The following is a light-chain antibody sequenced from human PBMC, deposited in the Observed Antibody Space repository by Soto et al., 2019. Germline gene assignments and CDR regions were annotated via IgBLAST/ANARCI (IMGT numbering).Light chain of an antibody. J-gene: IGKJ1*01. V-gene: IGKV3-11*01. Sequence: EIVLTQSPATLSLSPGERATLSCRASQSVSSSLDWYQQKHGQAPRLLIYDASNRATGIPARFSGSGSGTDFTLTIGSLEPEDFAVYYCHQRSNWPWTFGQGTKVEIK. CDR3: HQRSNWPWT. CDR1: QSVSSS. CDR2: DAS.